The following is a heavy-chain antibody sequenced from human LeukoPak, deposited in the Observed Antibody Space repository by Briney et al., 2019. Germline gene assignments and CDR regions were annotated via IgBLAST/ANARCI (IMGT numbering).Heavy chain of an antibody. CDR1: GFTFSDYY. V-gene: IGHV3-11*04. Sequence: PGGSLRLSCAASGFTFSDYYMSWIRQAPGKGLEWVSYISSSGSTIYYADSVKGRFTISRDNAKNSLYLQMNSLRAEDTAVYYCARAYGSGSYYFYYYYYYMDVWGKGTTVTISS. CDR3: ARAYGSGSYYFYYYYYYMDV. J-gene: IGHJ6*03. CDR2: ISSSGSTI. D-gene: IGHD3-10*01.